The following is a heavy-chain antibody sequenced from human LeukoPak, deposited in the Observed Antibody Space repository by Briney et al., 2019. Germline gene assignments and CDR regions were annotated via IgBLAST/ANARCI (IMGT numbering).Heavy chain of an antibody. CDR1: GFTFSSYE. J-gene: IGHJ4*02. D-gene: IGHD3-10*01. CDR2: ISSSSSYI. CDR3: ARVIGVVRADYYFDY. Sequence: GGSLRLSCAASGFTFSSYEMNWVRQAPGKGLEWVSSISSSSSYIYYADSVKGRFIISRDNSKNTVYLQMNSLRAEDTAVYYCARVIGVVRADYYFDYWGQGTLVAVSS. V-gene: IGHV3-21*04.